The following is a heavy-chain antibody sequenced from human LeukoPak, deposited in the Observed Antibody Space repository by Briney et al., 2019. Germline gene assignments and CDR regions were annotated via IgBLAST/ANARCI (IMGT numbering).Heavy chain of an antibody. CDR3: ANVPIAVAGTPEGY. D-gene: IGHD6-19*01. CDR1: GGSISSYY. J-gene: IGHJ4*02. V-gene: IGHV4-59*01. CDR2: IYYSGST. Sequence: SETLSLTCTVSGGSISSYYWSWIRQPPGKGLEWIGYIYYSGSTNYNPSLKSRVTISVDTSKNQFSLKVSSVTAADTAVYYCANVPIAVAGTPEGYWGQGILVTVSS.